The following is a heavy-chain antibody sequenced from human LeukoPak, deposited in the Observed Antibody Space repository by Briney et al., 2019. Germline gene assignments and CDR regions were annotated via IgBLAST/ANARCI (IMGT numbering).Heavy chain of an antibody. V-gene: IGHV4-59*01. CDR1: GGSISSYY. Sequence: KTSETLSLTCTVSGGSISSYYWSWIRQPPGKGLEWIGYIYYSGSTNYNPSLKSRVTISVDTSKNQFSLKLSSVTAADTAVYYCARAYAAPGGMDVWGQGTTVTVSS. CDR2: IYYSGST. CDR3: ARAYAAPGGMDV. D-gene: IGHD2-2*01. J-gene: IGHJ6*02.